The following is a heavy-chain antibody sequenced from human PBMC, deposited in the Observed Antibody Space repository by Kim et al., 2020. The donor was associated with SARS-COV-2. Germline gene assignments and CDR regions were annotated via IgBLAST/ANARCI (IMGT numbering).Heavy chain of an antibody. CDR3: TRVRGGVVSDY. Sequence: GGSLRLSCTASGFTFGDYAMSWFRQAPGKGLEWVGFIRSKAYGGTTEYAASVKGRFTISRDDSKSIAYLQMNSLKTEDTAVYYCTRVRGGVVSDYWGQGTLVTVSS. V-gene: IGHV3-49*03. CDR1: GFTFGDYA. D-gene: IGHD3-3*01. J-gene: IGHJ4*02. CDR2: IRSKAYGGTT.